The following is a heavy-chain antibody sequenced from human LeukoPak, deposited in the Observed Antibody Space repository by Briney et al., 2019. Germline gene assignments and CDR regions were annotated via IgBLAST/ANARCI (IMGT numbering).Heavy chain of an antibody. J-gene: IGHJ6*02. Sequence: GASVKVSCKASGYTFTGYYMHWVRQAPGQGLEWMGWINPNSGGTNYAQKFQGRVTMTRDTSISTAYMELSRLRSDDTAMYYCARENYGPYYGMDVWGQGTTVTVSS. V-gene: IGHV1-2*02. D-gene: IGHD4-17*01. CDR3: ARENYGPYYGMDV. CDR1: GYTFTGYY. CDR2: INPNSGGT.